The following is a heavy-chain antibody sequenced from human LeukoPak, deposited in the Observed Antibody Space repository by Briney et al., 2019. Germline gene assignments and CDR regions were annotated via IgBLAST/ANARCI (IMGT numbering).Heavy chain of an antibody. CDR1: GYTFTGYY. J-gene: IGHJ4*02. CDR3: ASSRKNTVTAY. CDR2: MNPKSGGT. Sequence: ASVKVSCKASGYTFTGYYVHWVRQAPGQGLEWMGWMNPKSGGTNYAQKFQGRVTMTRDTSISTAYMELSRLRSDDTAVYYCASSRKNTVTAYWGQGTLVTVSS. D-gene: IGHD4-11*01. V-gene: IGHV1-2*02.